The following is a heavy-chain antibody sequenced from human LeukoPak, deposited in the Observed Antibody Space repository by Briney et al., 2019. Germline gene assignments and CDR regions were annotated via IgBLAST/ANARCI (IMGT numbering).Heavy chain of an antibody. D-gene: IGHD3-16*02. CDR3: ARSPFGGVIVIGDY. Sequence: GRSLRLSCAASGFTFSNYGMHWVRHAPGKGLESVAVISYDGGNTYHADSVKGRFTISRDNSKNTLFLQMNSLRADDTAVYYCARSPFGGVIVIGDYWGQGTLVTVSS. J-gene: IGHJ4*02. CDR1: GFTFSNYG. V-gene: IGHV3-30*03. CDR2: ISYDGGNT.